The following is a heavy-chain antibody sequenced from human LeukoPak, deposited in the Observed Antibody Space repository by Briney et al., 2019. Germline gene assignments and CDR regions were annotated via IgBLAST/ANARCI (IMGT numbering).Heavy chain of an antibody. D-gene: IGHD6-19*01. CDR2: ISGSGGST. Sequence: AGGSLRLSCAASGFTLSSYGMSWVRQAPGKGLEWVSAISGSGGSTYYADSVKGRFTISRDNAKNSLYLQMNSLRAEDTGVYYCARRVAVADNYFDYWGQGTLVTVSS. CDR3: ARRVAVADNYFDY. CDR1: GFTLSSYG. V-gene: IGHV3-23*01. J-gene: IGHJ4*02.